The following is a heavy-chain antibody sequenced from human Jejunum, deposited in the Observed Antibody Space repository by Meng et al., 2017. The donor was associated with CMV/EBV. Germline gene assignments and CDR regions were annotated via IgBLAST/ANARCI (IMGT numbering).Heavy chain of an antibody. CDR1: GGSVSSGGYY. J-gene: IGHJ4*02. CDR3: ARVSSGWDYFDY. CDR2: IYYSGST. D-gene: IGHD6-19*01. V-gene: IGHV4-31*03. Sequence: QVQLPESCPGLVQPSQTLSLTCTVSGGSVSSGGYYWTWIRQHPGKGLEWFGHIYYSGSTFYNPSLKRRVIISIGTSKNQFSLNLRSVTAADTAVYYCARVSSGWDYFDYWGQGTLVTVSS.